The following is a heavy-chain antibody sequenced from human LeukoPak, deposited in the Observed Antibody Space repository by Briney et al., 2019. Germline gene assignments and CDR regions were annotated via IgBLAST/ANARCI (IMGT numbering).Heavy chain of an antibody. CDR3: ARSELSPSDFDY. Sequence: GSLRLSCAVSGLTFSSYWMNWVRQAPGKGLEWVANINQDGSEKYYVDSVKGRFTISRDNAKNSLYLQMNSLRAEDTAVYYCARSELSPSDFDYWGQGTLVTVSS. CDR1: GLTFSSYW. CDR2: INQDGSEK. J-gene: IGHJ4*02. D-gene: IGHD1-1*01. V-gene: IGHV3-7*01.